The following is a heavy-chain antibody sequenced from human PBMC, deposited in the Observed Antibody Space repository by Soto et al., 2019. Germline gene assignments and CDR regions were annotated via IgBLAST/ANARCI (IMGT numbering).Heavy chain of an antibody. J-gene: IGHJ4*02. CDR3: AADPYYYDSSNYYSFDH. CDR2: IVAGSGNT. D-gene: IGHD3-22*01. CDR1: GFAISSSA. Sequence: LVKGSCKSSGFAISSSAVEWVRQASGQRLEWIGWIVAGSGNTHYAQRFQERVTLTRDMSTSTAYLELSSLRSEDTAVYYCAADPYYYDSSNYYSFDHWGQGTLVTVSS. V-gene: IGHV1-58*01.